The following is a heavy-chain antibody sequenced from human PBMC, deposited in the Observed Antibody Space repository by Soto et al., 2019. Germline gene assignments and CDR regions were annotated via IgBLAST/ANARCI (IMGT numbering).Heavy chain of an antibody. CDR1: GGFIRGSDYY. V-gene: IGHV4-39*01. D-gene: IGHD1-26*01. CDR3: VRHLGAGFFGDSGPDY. J-gene: IGHJ4*02. CDR2: IYYGGSS. Sequence: PSETLSLTCTVSGGFIRGSDYYWGWIRQPPGKGLEWIGNIYYGGSSYYNPSLKSRVTISVDTSNNKFSLTLSSVTAADTAVYYCVRHLGAGFFGDSGPDYWGQGILVTVSS.